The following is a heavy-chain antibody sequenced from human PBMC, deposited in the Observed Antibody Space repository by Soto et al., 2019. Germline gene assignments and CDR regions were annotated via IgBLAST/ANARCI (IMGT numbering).Heavy chain of an antibody. Sequence: EVQLVESGGGLVKPGGSLRLSCAASGFTFSSYSMNWVRQAPGKGLEWVSSISSSSSYIYYADSVKARFTISRDNAKNSLYLQMNSLRAEDTAVYYCARFPDYGDYRYYYYGMDVWGQGTTVTVSS. CDR1: GFTFSSYS. D-gene: IGHD4-17*01. CDR2: ISSSSSYI. V-gene: IGHV3-21*01. CDR3: ARFPDYGDYRYYYYGMDV. J-gene: IGHJ6*02.